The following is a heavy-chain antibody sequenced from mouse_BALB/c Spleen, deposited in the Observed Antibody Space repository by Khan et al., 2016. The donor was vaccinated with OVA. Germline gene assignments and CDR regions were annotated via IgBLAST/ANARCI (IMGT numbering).Heavy chain of an antibody. CDR3: AISYYGSFWYCDV. J-gene: IGHJ1*01. D-gene: IGHD1-1*01. V-gene: IGHV1S56*01. CDR2: IYPGDGRT. Sequence: QVQLQQSGPELVKPGASVKMSCKASGYTFISYYIHWVKQRPGQGLEWIGWIYPGDGRTKYNEKFKGKTTLTADKSSSTAYMLLSNLTSEDSAIYFCAISYYGSFWYCDVWGAGTTVTVSS. CDR1: GYTFISYY.